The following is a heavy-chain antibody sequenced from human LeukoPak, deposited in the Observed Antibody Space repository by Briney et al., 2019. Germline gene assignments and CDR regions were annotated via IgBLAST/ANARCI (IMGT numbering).Heavy chain of an antibody. D-gene: IGHD2-2*01. CDR2: IGRSGANS. V-gene: IGHV3-23*01. CDR1: GFTFSSHG. J-gene: IGHJ4*02. CDR3: AKLQTAVVPAATLGFDS. Sequence: PGGSLRLSCAASGFTFSSHGMNWVRQAPGKGLEWVSAIGRSGANSYYATSVKGRFSVSRDNTKNTFHLQMNSLRAEDTAIYYCAKLQTAVVPAATLGFDSWGQGTLVTVSS.